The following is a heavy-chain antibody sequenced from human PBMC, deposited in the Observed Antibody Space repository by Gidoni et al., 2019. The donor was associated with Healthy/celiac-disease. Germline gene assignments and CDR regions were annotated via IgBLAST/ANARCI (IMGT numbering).Heavy chain of an antibody. J-gene: IGHJ5*02. V-gene: IGHV3-9*01. CDR1: GFTFDDYA. Sequence: EVQLVESGGGLVQPGRSLRLSCAASGFTFDDYAMTWVRQAPGKGLEWVEGISVNSGRIGYADFVKGRFTISRDNAKNALYLQMNSLRDEDTALYYCAKAQGRGYSYGYPKGWFDHWGQGTLVTVSS. CDR3: AKAQGRGYSYGYPKGWFDH. D-gene: IGHD5-18*01. CDR2: ISVNSGRI.